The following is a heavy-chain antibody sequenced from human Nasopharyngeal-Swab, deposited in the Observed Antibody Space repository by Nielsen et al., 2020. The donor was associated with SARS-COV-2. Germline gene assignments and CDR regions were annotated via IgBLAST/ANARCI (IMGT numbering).Heavy chain of an antibody. J-gene: IGHJ4*02. CDR1: GFTFSDYY. V-gene: IGHV3-11*01. D-gene: IGHD4-23*01. CDR3: AREAAKDYGGYPDY. Sequence: GGSLRLSCTISGFTFSDYYMSWIRQAPGKGLEWVSVISSISGRTKYYADSVKGQFTISRDNAKNSVYLTLNSLRPEDTAVYYCAREAAKDYGGYPDYWGQGTLVTVSS. CDR2: ISSISGRTK.